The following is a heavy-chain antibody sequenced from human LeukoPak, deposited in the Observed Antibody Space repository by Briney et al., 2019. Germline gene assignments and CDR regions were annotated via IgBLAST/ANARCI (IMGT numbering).Heavy chain of an antibody. CDR1: GYTFTGYY. V-gene: IGHV1-2*02. Sequence: AASVKVSCKASGYTFTGYYIHWVRQAPGQGLVWMGWINPNSGATNYAQKFQGRVTMTTDTSISTAYMELSRLRSDDTAVYYCARADWNFSGYWGQGTLVTVSS. J-gene: IGHJ4*02. D-gene: IGHD1-7*01. CDR2: INPNSGAT. CDR3: ARADWNFSGY.